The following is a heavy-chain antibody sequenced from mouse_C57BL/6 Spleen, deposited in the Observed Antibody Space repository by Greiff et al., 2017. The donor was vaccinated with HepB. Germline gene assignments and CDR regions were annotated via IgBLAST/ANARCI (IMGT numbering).Heavy chain of an antibody. D-gene: IGHD1-1*01. CDR3: ARRHYYGSSYYAMDY. CDR1: GFTFSDYY. V-gene: IGHV5-12*01. J-gene: IGHJ4*01. Sequence: EVKLVESGGGLVQPGGSLKLSCAASGFTFSDYYMYWVRQTPEKRLEWVAYISNGGGSTYYPDTVKGRFTISRDNAKNTLYLQMSRLKSEDTAMYYCARRHYYGSSYYAMDYWGQGTSVTVSS. CDR2: ISNGGGST.